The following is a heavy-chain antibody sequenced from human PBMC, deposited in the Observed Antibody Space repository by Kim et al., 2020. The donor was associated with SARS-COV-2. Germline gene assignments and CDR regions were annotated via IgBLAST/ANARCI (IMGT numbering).Heavy chain of an antibody. V-gene: IGHV3-21*01. J-gene: IGHJ4*02. CDR2: ISSSSSYI. CDR1: GFTFSSYS. Sequence: GGSLRLSCAASGFTFSSYSMNWVRQAPGKGLEWVSSISSSSSYIYYADSVKGRFTISRDNAKNSLYLQMNSLRAEDTAVYYCARDGSVEMATISWGQGTLVTVSS. D-gene: IGHD5-12*01. CDR3: ARDGSVEMATIS.